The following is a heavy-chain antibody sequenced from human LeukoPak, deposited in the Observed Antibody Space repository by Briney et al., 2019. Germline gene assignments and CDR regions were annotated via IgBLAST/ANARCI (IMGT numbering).Heavy chain of an antibody. J-gene: IGHJ4*02. D-gene: IGHD6-19*01. Sequence: PGGSLRLSCVGSGFTFSSYSMNWVRQAPGKGLEWVSYISGTSNTIYYADSVKGRFTVFRDNAKNSLYLQMNSLRAEDTAIYYCARDLGSYSSGWYMGFDYWGQGTLVTVSS. CDR1: GFTFSSYS. CDR3: ARDLGSYSSGWYMGFDY. CDR2: ISGTSNTI. V-gene: IGHV3-48*01.